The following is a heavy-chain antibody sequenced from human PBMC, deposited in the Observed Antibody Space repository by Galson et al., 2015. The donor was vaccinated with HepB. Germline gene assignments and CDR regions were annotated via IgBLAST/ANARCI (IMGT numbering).Heavy chain of an antibody. J-gene: IGHJ4*02. D-gene: IGHD2-15*01. CDR1: GFTVSSNY. CDR3: AREGMVVAATEY. V-gene: IGHV3-66*01. Sequence: SLRLSCAASGFTVSSNYMSWVRQAPGKGLEWVSVIYSGGSTYYADSVKGRFTISRDNSKNTLYLQMNSLKAEDTAVYYCAREGMVVAATEYWGQGTLVTVSS. CDR2: IYSGGST.